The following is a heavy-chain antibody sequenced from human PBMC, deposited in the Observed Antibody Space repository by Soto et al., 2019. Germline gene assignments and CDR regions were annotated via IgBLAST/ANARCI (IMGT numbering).Heavy chain of an antibody. CDR1: GFTFSSYW. CDR3: AREYSSSRYFDY. V-gene: IGHV3-74*01. D-gene: IGHD6-6*01. Sequence: GGSLRLSCAASGFTFSSYWMHWVRLAPGRGLVWVSRINIDGSSTNYADSVKGRFAISRDNAKNTLYLQMNSLRAEDTAVYYCAREYSSSRYFDYWGQGTLVTVSS. J-gene: IGHJ4*02. CDR2: INIDGSST.